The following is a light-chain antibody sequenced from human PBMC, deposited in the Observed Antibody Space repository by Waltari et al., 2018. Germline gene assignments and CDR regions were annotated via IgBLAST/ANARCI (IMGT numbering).Light chain of an antibody. Sequence: QSALTQPASMSGSPGQSITISSTGTSNDLGRYHIVSWYQQHPGKAPKLMIYEVTKRPSGFSNRFSGSKSGNTASLTISGLQAEDEADYYCCPYTSNSTLIFGGGTKLTVL. CDR1: SNDLGRYHI. CDR3: CPYTSNSTLI. V-gene: IGLV2-23*02. J-gene: IGLJ2*01. CDR2: EVT.